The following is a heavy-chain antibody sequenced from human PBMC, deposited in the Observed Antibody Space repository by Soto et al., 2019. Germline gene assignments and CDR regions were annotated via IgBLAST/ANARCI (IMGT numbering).Heavy chain of an antibody. Sequence: EVQLLESGGGLVQPGGSLRLSCAASGFTFSSYAMSWVRQAPGKGLEWVSTISGSGGSTYYADSVKGRCTISRDNSQNTLYLQMNSLRAEDTAVYYCAKVGSGVRGVNDYWGQGTLVTVSS. CDR2: ISGSGGST. V-gene: IGHV3-23*01. CDR3: AKVGSGVRGVNDY. D-gene: IGHD3-10*01. CDR1: GFTFSSYA. J-gene: IGHJ4*02.